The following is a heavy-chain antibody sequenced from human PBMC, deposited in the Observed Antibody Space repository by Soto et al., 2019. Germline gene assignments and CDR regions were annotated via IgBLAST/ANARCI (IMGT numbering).Heavy chain of an antibody. Sequence: QITLKESGPPLVKPTQTLTMTGTFSGFSLSTSGVGVGWIRQPPGKDLEWLALIYWDDDKRYSPSLKSRLTITEDTSKNQVVLTMTNLDPVDEATYYCAHRAQNAEFWSGYYSNNWFDPWGQGTLVTVSS. D-gene: IGHD3-3*01. CDR3: AHRAQNAEFWSGYYSNNWFDP. J-gene: IGHJ5*02. CDR2: IYWDDDK. CDR1: GFSLSTSGVG. V-gene: IGHV2-5*02.